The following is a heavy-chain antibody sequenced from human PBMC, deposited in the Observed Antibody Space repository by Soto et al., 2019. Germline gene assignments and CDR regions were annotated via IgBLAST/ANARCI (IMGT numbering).Heavy chain of an antibody. J-gene: IGHJ4*02. D-gene: IGHD3-10*01. V-gene: IGHV1-18*04. Sequence: GASVKVSCKASGYTLTSYGITWVLQAPGQGLEWMGWISAYNGKTNYAQKLQGRVTMTTDTSTSTAYMELRSLRSDDTAVYYCAREWGPVLLAFDYWGQGTLVTVSS. CDR1: GYTLTSYG. CDR2: ISAYNGKT. CDR3: AREWGPVLLAFDY.